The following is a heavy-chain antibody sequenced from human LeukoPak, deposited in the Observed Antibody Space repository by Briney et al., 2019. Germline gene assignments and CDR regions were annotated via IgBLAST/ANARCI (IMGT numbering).Heavy chain of an antibody. J-gene: IGHJ4*02. CDR1: GFTFSSYA. CDR2: ISGSGGST. D-gene: IGHD4-17*01. CDR3: ARKPLPSVTLVY. V-gene: IGHV3-23*01. Sequence: GGSLGLSCAASGFTFSSYAMSWVRQAPGKGLEWVSAISGSGGSTYYADSVKGRFTISRDNSKNPLYLQMNSLRAEDTAVYYCARKPLPSVTLVYWGQGALGSVSS.